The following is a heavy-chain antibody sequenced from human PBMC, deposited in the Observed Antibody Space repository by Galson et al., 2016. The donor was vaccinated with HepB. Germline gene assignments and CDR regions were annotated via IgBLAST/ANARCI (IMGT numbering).Heavy chain of an antibody. CDR3: ARDSGDCDSGYYRAFDY. V-gene: IGHV3-11*04. CDR1: GFTLNDYH. Sequence: SLTLSCAVSGFTLNDYHINWVRQAPGKGLDLVAYLSRRGRDIQYAGTVKGRFTSSRDHAKNSLLLQMNSLRVEDTAVYYCARDSGDCDSGYYRAFDYWGQGTLVTVSS. CDR2: LSRRGRDI. D-gene: IGHD4-17*01. J-gene: IGHJ4*02.